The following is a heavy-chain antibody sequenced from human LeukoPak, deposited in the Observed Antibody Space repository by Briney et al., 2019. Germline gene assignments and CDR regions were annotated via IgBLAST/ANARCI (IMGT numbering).Heavy chain of an antibody. D-gene: IGHD4-17*01. CDR2: ISGSGGST. Sequence: GGSLRLSCAASGFTFSSYAMSWIRQAPGKGLEWVSAISGSGGSTYYADSVKGRFTISRDNSKNTLYLQMNSLRAEDTAVYYCAKDLDDYGDYWFDYWGQGTLVTVSS. J-gene: IGHJ4*02. CDR3: AKDLDDYGDYWFDY. V-gene: IGHV3-23*01. CDR1: GFTFSSYA.